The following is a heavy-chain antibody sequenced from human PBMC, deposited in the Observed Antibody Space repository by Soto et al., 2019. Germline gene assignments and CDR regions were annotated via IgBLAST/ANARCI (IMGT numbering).Heavy chain of an antibody. V-gene: IGHV6-1*01. D-gene: IGHD6-13*01. J-gene: IGHJ4*02. Sequence: SQTISLTCVISGSSVASNMATWNCVRQSPSRGLEWLGRTYYRSKWKNDYALSVNSRITINPDTSKNQLSLQLSSVTPDDTAIYYCVRGVDSSFDYWGQGTLVTVSS. CDR3: VRGVDSSFDY. CDR2: TYYRSKWKN. CDR1: GSSVASNMAT.